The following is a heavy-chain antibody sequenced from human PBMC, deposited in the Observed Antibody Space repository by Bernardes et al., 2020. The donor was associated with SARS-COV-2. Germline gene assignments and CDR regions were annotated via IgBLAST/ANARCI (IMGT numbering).Heavy chain of an antibody. J-gene: IGHJ4*02. V-gene: IGHV3-23*01. CDR2: IGATSGIT. Sequence: GGSLRLSCAASGFTFSNYGMSWVRQAPGKGLEWVSNIGATSGITSYADSVKGRFAISRDNSKNTLSLEMNSLRAEDTAIYYCATVVATAIRWGGADYWGQGTLVTVSS. D-gene: IGHD2-21*02. CDR1: GFTFSNYG. CDR3: ATVVATAIRWGGADY.